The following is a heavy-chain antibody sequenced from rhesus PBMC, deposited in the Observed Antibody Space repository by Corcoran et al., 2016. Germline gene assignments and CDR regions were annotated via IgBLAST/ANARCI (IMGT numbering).Heavy chain of an antibody. J-gene: IGHJ4*01. CDR3: AKDLLRYYSGSYYLDY. CDR2: IISRCVSN. CDR1: GLTFSSYG. V-gene: IGHV3S5*01. Sequence: EVQLVETGGGLVQPGGSLKLSCAASGLTFSSYGMSWVRQAPGKGLEWVSAIISRCVSNYYADFVKGRFTISRDNSKNTLSLQLNSLSAEDTAVYYCAKDLLRYYSGSYYLDYWGQGVLVTVSS. D-gene: IGHD3-16*01.